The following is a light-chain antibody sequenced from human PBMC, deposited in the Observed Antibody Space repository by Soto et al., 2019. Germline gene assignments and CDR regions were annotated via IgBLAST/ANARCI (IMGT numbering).Light chain of an antibody. CDR3: ISYTGSNTWV. CDR1: SSDVGGYNS. Sequence: QSALTQPASVSGSPGQSITISCTGTSSDVGGYNSGSWYQQHPGQAPKLMIYAVTSRPSGVSNRFSGSKSGNTASLTISGLQAEDEADYGCISYTGSNTWVFGGGPKLTVL. V-gene: IGLV2-14*01. J-gene: IGLJ3*02. CDR2: AVT.